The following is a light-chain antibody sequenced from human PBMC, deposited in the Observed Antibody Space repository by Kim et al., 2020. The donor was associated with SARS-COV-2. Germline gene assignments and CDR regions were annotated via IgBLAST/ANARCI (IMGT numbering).Light chain of an antibody. CDR1: QNIYRN. Sequence: SPGEKATLSCRASQNIYRNPAWYQQKPGQAPRLLISAASTRATGIPARFSGSGSGTEFTLTIGSLQSEDFAVYYCQQYNDWPPLTFGGGTKVDIK. V-gene: IGKV3D-15*01. J-gene: IGKJ4*01. CDR3: QQYNDWPPLT. CDR2: AAS.